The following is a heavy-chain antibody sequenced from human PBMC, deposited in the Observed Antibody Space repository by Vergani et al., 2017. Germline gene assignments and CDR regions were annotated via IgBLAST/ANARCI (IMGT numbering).Heavy chain of an antibody. D-gene: IGHD2-21*02. CDR3: ARDRDCGGDCYSGLFDY. CDR2: INPSGGST. J-gene: IGHJ4*02. V-gene: IGHV1-46*03. CDR1: GYTFTSYY. Sequence: QVQLVQSGAEVKKPGASVKVSCKASGYTFTSYYMHWVRQAPGQGLEWMGIINPSGGSTSYAQKFQGRVTMTRDTSTSTVYMALSSLGSEDTAVYYCARDRDCGGDCYSGLFDYWGQGTLVTVSS.